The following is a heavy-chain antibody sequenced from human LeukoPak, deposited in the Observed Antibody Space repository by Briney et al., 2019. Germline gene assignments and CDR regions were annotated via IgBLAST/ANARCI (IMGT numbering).Heavy chain of an antibody. J-gene: IGHJ4*02. V-gene: IGHV4-39*01. D-gene: IGHD6-6*01. CDR3: ARGRGSSSDY. Sequence: PSETLSLTCTVSGGSISSSSYYWGWIRQPPGKGLEWIGSIYYSGSTYYNPSLKSRVTISVDTSKNQFSLKLSSVTAADTAVYYCARGRGSSSDYWGQGTLVTVS. CDR1: GGSISSSSYY. CDR2: IYYSGST.